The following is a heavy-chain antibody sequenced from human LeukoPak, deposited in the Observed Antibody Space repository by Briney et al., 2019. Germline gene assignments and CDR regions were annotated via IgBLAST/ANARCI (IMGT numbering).Heavy chain of an antibody. CDR2: IYYSGST. V-gene: IGHV4-59*12. CDR3: ARAAGHCNTTTCYPEYFQH. CDR1: GGSISSYY. D-gene: IGHD2-2*01. Sequence: PSETLSLTCTVSGGSISSYYWSWIRQPPGKGLEWIGYIYYSGSTNYNPSLKSRVTISVDTSRNQFSLNLSSVTAADTAVYYCARAAGHCNTTTCYPEYFQHWGQGTLVTVSS. J-gene: IGHJ1*01.